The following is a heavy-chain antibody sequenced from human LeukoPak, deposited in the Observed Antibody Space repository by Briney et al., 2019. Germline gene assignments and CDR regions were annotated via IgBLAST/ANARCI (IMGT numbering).Heavy chain of an antibody. CDR3: ASHGSVWGSYRN. V-gene: IGHV4-34*01. J-gene: IGHJ4*02. D-gene: IGHD3-16*02. CDR1: GGSVSDYY. Sequence: SETLSLTCAVYGGSVSDYYWSWIRQPPGKGLEWIGEINHSGSTNYNPSLKSRVTISVDTSKNQFSLKLSSVTAADTAVYYCASHGSVWGSYRNWGQGTLVTVSS. CDR2: INHSGST.